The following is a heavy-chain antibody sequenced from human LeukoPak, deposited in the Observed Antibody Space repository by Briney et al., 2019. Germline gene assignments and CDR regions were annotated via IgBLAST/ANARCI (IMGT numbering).Heavy chain of an antibody. CDR2: IYYSGST. Sequence: SETLSLTCTVSGGSISSYYWSWIRQPPGKGLEWIGYIYYSGSTNYNPSLKSRVTISVDTSKNQFSLKPSSVTAADTAVYYCARANSYVHAFDYWGQGTLVTVSS. CDR1: GGSISSYY. V-gene: IGHV4-59*01. CDR3: ARANSYVHAFDY. J-gene: IGHJ4*02. D-gene: IGHD5-18*01.